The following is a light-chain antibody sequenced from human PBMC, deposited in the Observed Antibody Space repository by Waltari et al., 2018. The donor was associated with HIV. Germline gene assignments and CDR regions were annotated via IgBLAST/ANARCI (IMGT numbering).Light chain of an antibody. CDR3: SSHADRNGFYVV. J-gene: IGLJ2*01. Sequence: QSALTQPPSASGSPGQSVTISCPGTNSDIGGYNYVPWYQQHPGKAPKLVISEVTKRPSGVPDRFSGSKSGTTASLTVSGLQAEDEADYYCSSHADRNGFYVVFGGGTRLTVL. V-gene: IGLV2-8*01. CDR2: EVT. CDR1: NSDIGGYNY.